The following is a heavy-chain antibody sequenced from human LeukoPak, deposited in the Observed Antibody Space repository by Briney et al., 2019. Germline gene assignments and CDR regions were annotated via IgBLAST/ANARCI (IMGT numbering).Heavy chain of an antibody. V-gene: IGHV3-9*01. CDR1: GFTFDDYA. D-gene: IGHD3-22*01. CDR3: TKRGFDYYDSSGLSRGAFDI. J-gene: IGHJ3*02. Sequence: GRSLRLSCAASGFTFDDYAMHWVRQAPGEGLEWVSGISWNSGSIGYADSVKGRFTISRDNAKNSLYLQMNSLRAEDTALYYCTKRGFDYYDSSGLSRGAFDIWGQGTMVTVSS. CDR2: ISWNSGSI.